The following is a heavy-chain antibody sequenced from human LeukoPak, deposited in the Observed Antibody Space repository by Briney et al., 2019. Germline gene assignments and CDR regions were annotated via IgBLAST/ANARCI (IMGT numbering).Heavy chain of an antibody. V-gene: IGHV3-33*06. D-gene: IGHD2-2*02. CDR2: IWYDGSNK. CDR1: GFTFSSYA. J-gene: IGHJ4*02. CDR3: SKETGVPAAIPDYCFDY. Sequence: GGSLRLSCAASGFTFSSYAMSWGRQAPGKGLWWGAVIWYDGSNKYYADSVKGRFTISRDNSKKTLYLQMNSLRAEDTAAYYCSKETGVPAAIPDYCFDYWGQGALVTVSS.